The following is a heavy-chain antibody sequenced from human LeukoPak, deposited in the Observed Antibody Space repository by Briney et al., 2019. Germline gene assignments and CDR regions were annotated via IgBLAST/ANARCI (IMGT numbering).Heavy chain of an antibody. CDR1: GGSISSSSYY. D-gene: IGHD1-26*01. CDR2: IYYSGST. J-gene: IGHJ6*03. Sequence: SETLSLTCTVSGGSISSSSYYWGWSHQPPGKGLQWIGSIYYSGSTYYNPSLESRVTISVDTSKNQFSLKLTSVTAADTAVYYCATPVGSYYYYYYMDVWGKGTPVTVSS. V-gene: IGHV4-39*01. CDR3: ATPVGSYYYYYYMDV.